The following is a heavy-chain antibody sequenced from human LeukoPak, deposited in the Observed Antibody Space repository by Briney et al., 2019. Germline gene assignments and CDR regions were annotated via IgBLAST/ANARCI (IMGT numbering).Heavy chain of an antibody. J-gene: IGHJ5*02. V-gene: IGHV5-51*01. CDR1: GCRFSTYW. D-gene: IGHD6-13*01. CDR2: IYPRDSEI. Sequence: GESLKISCEGAGCRFSTYWIAWVRPMRGKGLEWMGSIYPRDSEISYSPSFQGQVTISADNSISTAYLQWSSLKASDTAMYYCARPAYSSSLSSHFAPWGQGTLVTVSS. CDR3: ARPAYSSSLSSHFAP.